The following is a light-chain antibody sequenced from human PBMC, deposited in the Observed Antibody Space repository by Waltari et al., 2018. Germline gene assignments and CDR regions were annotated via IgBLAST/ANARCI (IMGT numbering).Light chain of an antibody. CDR1: GSNIGAGYD. CDR2: GST. V-gene: IGLV1-40*01. CDR3: QSYDTSLRVV. J-gene: IGLJ2*01. Sequence: QSVLTQPPSVSGAPGQRVTISCTGSGSNIGAGYDVHWYQQLPRAAPKLLIYGSTNRPVGGPDRFFGPTSGTSASLASTGLQAEDEADYYCQSYDTSLRVVFGGGTKLTVL.